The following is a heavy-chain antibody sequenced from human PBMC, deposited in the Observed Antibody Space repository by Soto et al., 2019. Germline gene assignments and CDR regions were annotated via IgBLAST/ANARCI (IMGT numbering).Heavy chain of an antibody. Sequence: SETLSLTCAVYGGSFSGYYLSWIRQPPGKGLEWIGEINHSGSTNYNPSLKSRVTISVDTSKNQFSLKLSSVTAADTAVYYCARGRRQLGDYWGQGTLVTVSS. CDR1: GGSFSGYY. D-gene: IGHD6-6*01. J-gene: IGHJ4*02. CDR2: INHSGST. V-gene: IGHV4-34*01. CDR3: ARGRRQLGDY.